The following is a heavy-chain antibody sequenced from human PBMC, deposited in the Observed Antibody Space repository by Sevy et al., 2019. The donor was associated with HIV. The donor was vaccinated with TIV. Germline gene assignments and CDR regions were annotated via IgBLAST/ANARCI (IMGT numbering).Heavy chain of an antibody. V-gene: IGHV3-11*06. J-gene: IGHJ4*01. CDR1: GFTFSDYY. CDR2: ISSSSSYT. Sequence: GGSLRLSCAASGFTFSDYYMSWIRQAPGKGLEWVSYISSSSSYTNYADSVKGRFTISRDNAKNSLYLQMNSLRAEDTAVYYCARSLRGDSGSYYFDYWGHGTLVTVSS. D-gene: IGHD1-26*01. CDR3: ARSLRGDSGSYYFDY.